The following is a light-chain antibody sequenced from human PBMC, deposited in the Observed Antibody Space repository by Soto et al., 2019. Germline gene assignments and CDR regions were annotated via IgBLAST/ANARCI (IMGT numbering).Light chain of an antibody. CDR3: QQDVSWT. V-gene: IGKV3-20*01. CDR1: QTISSNY. CDR2: GTS. Sequence: EIVLTQSPGTLSVSPGERATLSCRASQTISSNYLAWYQQKPGQAPSLLIYGTSSRATGIPDRCSGSGSGTDFTLTISRLEPEDSAKYYCQQDVSWTFGEGIKVEIK. J-gene: IGKJ1*01.